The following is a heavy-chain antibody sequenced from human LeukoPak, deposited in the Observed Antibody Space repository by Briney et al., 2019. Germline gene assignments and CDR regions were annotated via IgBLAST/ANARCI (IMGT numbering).Heavy chain of an antibody. CDR1: GFTFSSYA. V-gene: IGHV3-23*01. D-gene: IGHD3-22*01. CDR2: VSGSGGST. CDR3: AKDRGYSFDC. Sequence: GGSLRLSCAASGFTFSSYAMSWVRQAPGKGLEWVSAVSGSGGSTYYADSVKGRFSISRDNSKNTLFLQMNSLRAEDTAVYYCAKDRGYSFDCWGQGTLVTVSS. J-gene: IGHJ4*02.